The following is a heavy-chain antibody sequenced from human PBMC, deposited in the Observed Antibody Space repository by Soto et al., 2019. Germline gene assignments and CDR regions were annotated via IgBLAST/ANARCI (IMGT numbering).Heavy chain of an antibody. V-gene: IGHV1-69*04. Sequence: SVKVSCKASGGTFSSYTISWVRQAPGQGLEWMGRIIPILGIANYAQKFQGRVTITADKSTSTAYMELSSLRSEDTAVYYCARDDDYGDSRAFDIWGQGQWSPSPQ. J-gene: IGHJ3*02. CDR1: GGTFSSYT. CDR2: IIPILGIA. D-gene: IGHD4-17*01. CDR3: ARDDDYGDSRAFDI.